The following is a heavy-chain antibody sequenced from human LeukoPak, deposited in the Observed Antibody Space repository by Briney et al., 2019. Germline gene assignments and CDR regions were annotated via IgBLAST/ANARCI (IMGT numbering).Heavy chain of an antibody. CDR1: GITFSSYA. CDR2: ISGSGGST. J-gene: IGHJ1*01. Sequence: GGSLRLSCAASGITFSSYAMSWVRQAPGKGLEWVSAISGSGGSTYYADSVKGRFTISRDDSKNTLYLQMNSLRAEDTAVYYCAKDGGYCSGGSCYSEYFQHWGQGTLVTVSS. D-gene: IGHD2-15*01. CDR3: AKDGGYCSGGSCYSEYFQH. V-gene: IGHV3-23*01.